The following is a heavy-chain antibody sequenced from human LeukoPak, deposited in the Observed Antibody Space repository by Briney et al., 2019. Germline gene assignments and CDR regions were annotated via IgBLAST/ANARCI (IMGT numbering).Heavy chain of an antibody. CDR1: GYTFTGYY. Sequence: ASVKVSCEASGYTFTGYYMHWVRQAPGQGLEWMGWINPNSGGTNYAQKFQGRVTMTSDTSISTAYMELSRLRSDDTAVYYCARDTEDGYNSDGGQGTLVTVSS. CDR3: ARDTEDGYNSD. D-gene: IGHD5-24*01. V-gene: IGHV1-2*02. J-gene: IGHJ4*02. CDR2: INPNSGGT.